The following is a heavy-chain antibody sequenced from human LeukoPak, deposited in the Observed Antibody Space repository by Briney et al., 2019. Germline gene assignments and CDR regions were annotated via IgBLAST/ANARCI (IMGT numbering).Heavy chain of an antibody. Sequence: GGSLGLSCAASGFTFSSYAMHWVRQAPGKGLEWVAVISYDGSNKYYADSVKGRFTISRDNSKNTLYLQMNSLRAEDTAVYYCARDEGRYCSSTSCWTYYFDYWGQGTLVTVSS. V-gene: IGHV3-30-3*01. D-gene: IGHD2-2*01. CDR2: ISYDGSNK. J-gene: IGHJ4*02. CDR1: GFTFSSYA. CDR3: ARDEGRYCSSTSCWTYYFDY.